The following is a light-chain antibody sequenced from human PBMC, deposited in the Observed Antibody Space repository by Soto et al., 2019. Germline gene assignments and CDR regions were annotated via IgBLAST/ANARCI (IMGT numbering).Light chain of an antibody. J-gene: IGKJ3*01. CDR2: GAS. CDR1: QSVSSD. CDR3: QQYHDWPPIT. V-gene: IGKV3-15*01. Sequence: EIVMTQSPDTLSVSPGEGVTLSCRASQSVSSDLAWYQQKPGQSPRLLMYGASTRATDIPARFSGGGSGTEFTLTISSLQSEDGAIYYCQQYHDWPPITFGPGTKVEIK.